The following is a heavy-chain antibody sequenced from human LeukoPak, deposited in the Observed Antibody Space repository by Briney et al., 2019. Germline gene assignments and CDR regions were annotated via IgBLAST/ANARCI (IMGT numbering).Heavy chain of an antibody. V-gene: IGHV3-48*02. CDR3: ARDLGHAFDY. Sequence: GGSLRLSCAASGFTFSTSAMNWVRQAPGKGLEWVSYISSASSTRYYADSVKGRFTISRDNAKNTMYLQMNSLRDEDTAVYYCARDLGHAFDYWGQGTLVTVSS. CDR2: ISSASSTR. CDR1: GFTFSTSA. J-gene: IGHJ4*02. D-gene: IGHD3/OR15-3a*01.